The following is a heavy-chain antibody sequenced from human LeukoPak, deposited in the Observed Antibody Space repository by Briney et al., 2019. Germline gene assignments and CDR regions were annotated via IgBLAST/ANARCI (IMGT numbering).Heavy chain of an antibody. Sequence: ASVKVSCKASGYTFTSYDINWVRQATGQGLEWMGWMNLNSGNTGYAQKFQGRVTMTRNTSISTAYMELSSLRSEDTAVYYCARVGRYYGSGSRGWFDPWGQGTLVTVSS. V-gene: IGHV1-8*01. D-gene: IGHD3-10*01. CDR2: MNLNSGNT. CDR1: GYTFTSYD. CDR3: ARVGRYYGSGSRGWFDP. J-gene: IGHJ5*02.